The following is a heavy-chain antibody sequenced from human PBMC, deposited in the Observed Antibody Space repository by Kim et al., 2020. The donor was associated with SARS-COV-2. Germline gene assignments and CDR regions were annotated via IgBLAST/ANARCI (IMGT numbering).Heavy chain of an antibody. CDR3: ARDLLLDY. V-gene: IGHV4-31*02. CDR2: SGST. J-gene: IGHJ4*02. Sequence: SGSTYYHPSLKSRVTISVDTSKNQFSLKLSSVTAADTAVYYCARDLLLDYWGQGTLVTVSS.